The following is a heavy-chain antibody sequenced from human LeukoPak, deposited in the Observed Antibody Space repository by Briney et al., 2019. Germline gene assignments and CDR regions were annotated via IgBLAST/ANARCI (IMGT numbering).Heavy chain of an antibody. D-gene: IGHD1-26*01. CDR3: ARWLGATSYFDY. J-gene: IGHJ4*02. V-gene: IGHV1-69*05. Sequence: GASVKASCKASGCTFSSYAISWVRQAPGQGLEWMGGIIPIFGTANYAQNFQGRVTITTDESTSTAYMELSSLRSEDTAVYYCARWLGATSYFDYWGQGTLVTVSS. CDR1: GCTFSSYA. CDR2: IIPIFGTA.